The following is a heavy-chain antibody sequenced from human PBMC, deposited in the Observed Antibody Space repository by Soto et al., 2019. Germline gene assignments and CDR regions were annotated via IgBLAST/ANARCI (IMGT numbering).Heavy chain of an antibody. Sequence: QVQLVQSGAEVKKPGSSVKVSCEASGGTFTSXXXXXXRQAPGQGLEWMGRSIPIQGTADYALKFQDRVTMTADKSTNTAYMELRSLRPDDTAVYYCAKSLVFVDHAYMDVWGKGTTVTVSS. CDR2: SIPIQGTA. CDR1: GGTFTSXX. V-gene: IGHV1-69*08. J-gene: IGHJ6*03. D-gene: IGHD2-21*01. CDR3: AKSLVFVDHAYMDV.